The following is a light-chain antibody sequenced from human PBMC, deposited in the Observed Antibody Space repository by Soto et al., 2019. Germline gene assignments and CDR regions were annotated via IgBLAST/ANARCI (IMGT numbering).Light chain of an antibody. CDR3: LHRSNSPPMWT. Sequence: EIVLTQSPGTLSLSPGDRATLSCRASERIGTYLAWYQQKPAQAPRLLIYDASNRATGVPARLSGTGSGTDFTLTISSLESEDFAVYFCLHRSNSPPMWTFGQGTKVEIK. CDR1: ERIGTY. V-gene: IGKV3-11*01. J-gene: IGKJ1*01. CDR2: DAS.